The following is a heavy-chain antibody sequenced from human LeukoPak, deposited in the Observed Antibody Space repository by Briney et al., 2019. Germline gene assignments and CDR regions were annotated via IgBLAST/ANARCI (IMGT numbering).Heavy chain of an antibody. Sequence: GGSLRLSCATSGFTFENAYMSWVRQAPGKGLEWVGRIKSQVDGGTTDYAASVTGRFTISKDVSNEILFLEMNSLKTDDTGVYYCTSPLDFSGQGTLVIVSS. CDR1: GFTFENAY. CDR2: IKSQVDGGTT. V-gene: IGHV3-15*05. CDR3: TSPLDF. J-gene: IGHJ4*02.